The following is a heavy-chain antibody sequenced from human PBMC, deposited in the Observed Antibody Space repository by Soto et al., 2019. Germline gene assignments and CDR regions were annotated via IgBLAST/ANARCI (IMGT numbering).Heavy chain of an antibody. CDR2: IKSKTDGGTT. Sequence: GGSLRLSCAASGFTFSSYAMSWVRQAPGKGLEWVGRIKSKTDGGTTDYAAPVKGGFTISRDDSKNTLYLQMNSLKTEDTAVYYCTTDYASSGYYYRYWGQGTLVTVSS. J-gene: IGHJ4*02. V-gene: IGHV3-15*01. D-gene: IGHD3-22*01. CDR1: GFTFSSYA. CDR3: TTDYASSGYYYRY.